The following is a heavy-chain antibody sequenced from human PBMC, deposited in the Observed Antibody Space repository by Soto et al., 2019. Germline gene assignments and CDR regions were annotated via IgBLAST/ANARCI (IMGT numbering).Heavy chain of an antibody. CDR2: IIPIFGTA. CDR3: ARTPPPSYYYDSSGYYWYFDL. Sequence: QVQLVQSGAEVKKPGSSVKVSCKASGGTFSSYAISWVRQAPGQGLEWMGGIIPIFGTANYAQKFQGRVTITADKSTSTGYMGLSSLRSEDTAVYYCARTPPPSYYYDSSGYYWYFDLWGRGTLVTVSS. D-gene: IGHD3-22*01. J-gene: IGHJ2*01. CDR1: GGTFSSYA. V-gene: IGHV1-69*06.